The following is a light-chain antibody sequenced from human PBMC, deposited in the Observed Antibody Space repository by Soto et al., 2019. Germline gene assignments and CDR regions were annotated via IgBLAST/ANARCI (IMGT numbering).Light chain of an antibody. CDR1: SSDVGAYNY. CDR3: CSYAGSYSLL. V-gene: IGLV2-11*01. CDR2: DVN. J-gene: IGLJ2*01. Sequence: QSALTQPRSVSGSPGQSVTISCTGTSSDVGAYNYVSWFQQHPGKAPKLMMSDVNKRPSGVPDRFSGSKSGTTASLTISGLQADDEADYYCCSYAGSYSLLFGGGTKVTVL.